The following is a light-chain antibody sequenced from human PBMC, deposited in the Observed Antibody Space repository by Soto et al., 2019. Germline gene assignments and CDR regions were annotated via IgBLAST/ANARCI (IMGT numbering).Light chain of an antibody. CDR2: GTS. V-gene: IGKV3-20*01. CDR1: QSVPRSY. Sequence: EIVLTQSPANLSLSPGDRATLSCRASQSVPRSYLAWYQQKPGQAPRLLIYGTSSRATGIPDRFSGSGSGTDFTLTISRLEPEDFAVFYCQQYGSSITLGQGTKVDIK. CDR3: QQYGSSIT. J-gene: IGKJ1*01.